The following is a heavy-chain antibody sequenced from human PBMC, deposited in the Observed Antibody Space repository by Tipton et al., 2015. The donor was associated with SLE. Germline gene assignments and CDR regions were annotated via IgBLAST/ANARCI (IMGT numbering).Heavy chain of an antibody. J-gene: IGHJ4*02. CDR3: ARVGMDTAMVPFDS. Sequence: QLVQSGAEVKKPGASVKVSCKASGYTFTVYYMHWVRQAPGQGLEWMGRINPNSGGTNSAQKFQGRVTMTRDTSISTAYMELNRLRFDDTAVYYCARVGMDTAMVPFDSWGQGTLVTVSS. V-gene: IGHV1-2*06. CDR2: INPNSGGT. D-gene: IGHD5-18*01. CDR1: GYTFTVYY.